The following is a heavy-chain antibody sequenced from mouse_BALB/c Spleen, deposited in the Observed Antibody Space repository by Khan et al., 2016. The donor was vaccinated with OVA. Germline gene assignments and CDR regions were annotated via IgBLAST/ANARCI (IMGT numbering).Heavy chain of an antibody. CDR3: ARGYFGNYEFVY. CDR1: GYTFTSYW. D-gene: IGHD2-1*01. Sequence: QVQLQQSGAELVKPGASVKLSCKTSGYTFTSYWIQWVKQRPGQGLGWIGQIFPGTGTTYYNENFKGKATLTVDTSSSTAYMQVSSLTSEDSAGYCCARGYFGNYEFVYWGQGTLVTVSP. V-gene: IGHV1S132*01. J-gene: IGHJ3*01. CDR2: IFPGTGTT.